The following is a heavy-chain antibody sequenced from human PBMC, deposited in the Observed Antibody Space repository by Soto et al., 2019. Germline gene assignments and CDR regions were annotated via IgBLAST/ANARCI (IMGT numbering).Heavy chain of an antibody. CDR2: INHSGSA. J-gene: IGHJ4*02. Sequence: QVQLQQWGAGLLRPSETLSLTCAVYGGSFSGYYWTWIRQPPGKGLEWIGEINHSGSANYNPSLKSRVTISVDTSKNQFSLKLSSVTAADTALYYCARQRDYWGQGTRVTVSS. CDR3: ARQRDY. CDR1: GGSFSGYY. V-gene: IGHV4-34*01.